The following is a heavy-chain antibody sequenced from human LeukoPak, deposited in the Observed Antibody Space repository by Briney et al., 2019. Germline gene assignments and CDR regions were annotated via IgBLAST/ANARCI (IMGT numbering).Heavy chain of an antibody. V-gene: IGHV1-69*05. D-gene: IGHD1-1*01. CDR1: GGTFSSYA. Sequence: SVKVSCKASGGTFSSYAISWVRQAPGQGLEWMGGIIPIFGTANYAQKFQGRVTITTDESTSTAYMELSSLRSEDTAVYYCARIGTGTTCNYFDSWGHGNLFTVSS. J-gene: IGHJ4*01. CDR2: IIPIFGTA. CDR3: ARIGTGTTCNYFDS.